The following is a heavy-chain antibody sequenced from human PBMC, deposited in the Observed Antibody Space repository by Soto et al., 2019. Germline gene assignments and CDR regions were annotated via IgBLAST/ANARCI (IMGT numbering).Heavy chain of an antibody. CDR3: ARSQGSSTSLEIYYYYYYGMDV. CDR1: GGTFSSYA. Sequence: QVQLVQSGAEVKKPGSSVKVSCKASGGTFSSYAIIWVRQAPGQGLKWMGGIIPISGTANYAQKFQGRVTITADESTSTAYMELSSLRSEDTAVYYCARSQGSSTSLEIYYYYYYGMDVWGQGTTVTVSS. CDR2: IIPISGTA. D-gene: IGHD2-2*01. V-gene: IGHV1-69*01. J-gene: IGHJ6*02.